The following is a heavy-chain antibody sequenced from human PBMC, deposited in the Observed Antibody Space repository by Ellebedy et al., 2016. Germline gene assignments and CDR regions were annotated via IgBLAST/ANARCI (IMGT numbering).Heavy chain of an antibody. CDR1: GGSISSGDYY. V-gene: IGHV4-39*07. CDR2: IDHRGST. Sequence: SETLSLTXTVSGGSISSGDYYWSWIRQPPGKGLEWIGEIDHRGSTNYNPSLKSRVTMSVDTSKNHFSLKLTSLTAADTAVYYCARGRYFDLWGRGTLVTVSS. J-gene: IGHJ2*01. CDR3: ARGRYFDL.